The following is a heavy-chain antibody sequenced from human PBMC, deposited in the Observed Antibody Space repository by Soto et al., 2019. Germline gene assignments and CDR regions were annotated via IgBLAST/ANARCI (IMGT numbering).Heavy chain of an antibody. CDR2: IIPILGIA. Sequence: ASVKVSCKASGGTFSSYTISWVRQAPGQGLEWMGRIIPILGIANYAQKFQGRVTITADKSTSTAYMELSSLRAEDTAVYYCARAGANSNRDFDYWGQGTLVTVSS. J-gene: IGHJ4*02. V-gene: IGHV1-69*02. CDR3: ARAGANSNRDFDY. D-gene: IGHD4-4*01. CDR1: GGTFSSYT.